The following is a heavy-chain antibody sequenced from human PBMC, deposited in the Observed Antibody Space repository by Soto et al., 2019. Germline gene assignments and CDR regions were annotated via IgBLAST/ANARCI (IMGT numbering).Heavy chain of an antibody. CDR1: GYTFTSYA. CDR3: ARSMGNFIAVALGDY. CDR2: INAGNGNT. V-gene: IGHV1-3*01. Sequence: ASVKVSCKASGYTFTSYAMHWVRQAPGQRLEWMGWINAGNGNTKYSKKFQGRVTITRDTSASTAYMELSSLRSEDTAVYYCARSMGNFIAVALGDYWGQGSLVTVSS. J-gene: IGHJ4*02. D-gene: IGHD6-13*01.